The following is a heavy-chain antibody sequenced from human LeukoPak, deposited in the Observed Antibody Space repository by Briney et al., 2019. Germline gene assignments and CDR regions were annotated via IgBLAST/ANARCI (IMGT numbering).Heavy chain of an antibody. CDR3: AKRGNYYEFDY. J-gene: IGHJ4*02. CDR2: ISGDGDGT. Sequence: GGSLRLSCAASGITFRNNAMSWVRQAPGKGLEWVSIISGDGDGTYYADSVKGRFTISRDNSKNTLYLQMNSLRAEDTAVYYCAKRGNYYEFDYWGQGTLVTVSS. D-gene: IGHD3-22*01. V-gene: IGHV3-23*01. CDR1: GITFRNNA.